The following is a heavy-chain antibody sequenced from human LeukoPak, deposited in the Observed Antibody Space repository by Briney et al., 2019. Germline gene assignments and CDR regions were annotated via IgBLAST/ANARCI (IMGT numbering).Heavy chain of an antibody. J-gene: IGHJ4*02. Sequence: GGSLRLSCAASGFTFSSYAMHWVRQAPGKGLEWEAVISYDGSNKYYADSVKGRFTISRDNSKNTLYLQMNSLRAEDTAVYYCARDPTPSSGSYYFDYWGQGTLVTVSS. D-gene: IGHD1-26*01. V-gene: IGHV3-30-3*01. CDR3: ARDPTPSSGSYYFDY. CDR2: ISYDGSNK. CDR1: GFTFSSYA.